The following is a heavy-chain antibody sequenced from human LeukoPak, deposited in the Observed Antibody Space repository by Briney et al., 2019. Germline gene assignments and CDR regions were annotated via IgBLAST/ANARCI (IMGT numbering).Heavy chain of an antibody. CDR3: PKPQSGSCY. J-gene: IGHJ4*02. D-gene: IGHD2-15*01. Sequence: GXXLRLSCAASGFTFSRYAMSWVRQAPGKGLEWVSAISGSGGSTYYADYEKGRVTIYRDNAKKTLYMQMNSLRAEDTAVYYCPKPQSGSCYWGQGTLVTVSS. CDR1: GFTFSRYA. V-gene: IGHV3-23*01. CDR2: ISGSGGST.